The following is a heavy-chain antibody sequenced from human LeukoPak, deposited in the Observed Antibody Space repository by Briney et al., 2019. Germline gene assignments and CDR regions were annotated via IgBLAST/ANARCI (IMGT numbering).Heavy chain of an antibody. CDR2: ISAYNGNT. J-gene: IGHJ4*02. D-gene: IGHD3-22*01. Sequence: GASVKVSCKASGYTFTSYGISWVRQAPGQGLEWMGWISAYNGNTNYAQKLQGRVTMTTDTSTSTAYMELRSLRSDDTAVYYGARTFRGYYDSSGYYSLPAYFDYWGQGTLVTVSS. CDR1: GYTFTSYG. CDR3: ARTFRGYYDSSGYYSLPAYFDY. V-gene: IGHV1-18*01.